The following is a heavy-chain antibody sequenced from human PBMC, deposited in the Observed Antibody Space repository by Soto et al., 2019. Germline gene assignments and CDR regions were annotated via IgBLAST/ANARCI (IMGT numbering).Heavy chain of an antibody. D-gene: IGHD6-13*01. J-gene: IGHJ5*02. CDR2: IIPIFASS. CDR3: AKDVGFQQLLFVFET. V-gene: IGHV1-69*01. Sequence: QVQLVQSGAEVKKPGSSVRVSCKASGGTFSNFGFSWVRQAPGQGLEWMGGIIPIFASSNYAQKFQGRLTITADESTSTAYMDLSCLRSEDTAVYFCAKDVGFQQLLFVFETWGQGTLVTVSS. CDR1: GGTFSNFG.